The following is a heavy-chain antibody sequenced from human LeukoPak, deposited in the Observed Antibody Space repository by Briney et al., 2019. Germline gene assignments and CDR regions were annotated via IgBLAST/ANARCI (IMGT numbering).Heavy chain of an antibody. CDR3: VRHIPPSYWPGPEDYYYMDV. J-gene: IGHJ6*03. V-gene: IGHV4-39*07. CDR1: GGSISSSSYY. CDR2: IYYSGST. D-gene: IGHD2-8*02. Sequence: SETLSLTCTVSGGSISSSSYYWGWIRQPPGKGLEWIGSIYYSGSTYYNPSLKSRVTISVDTSKNQFSLKLSSVTAADTAVYYCVRHIPPSYWPGPEDYYYMDVWGKGTTVTVSS.